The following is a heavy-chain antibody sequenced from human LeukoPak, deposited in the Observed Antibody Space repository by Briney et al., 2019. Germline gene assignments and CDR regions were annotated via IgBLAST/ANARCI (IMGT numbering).Heavy chain of an antibody. CDR1: GGTSSSYA. D-gene: IGHD6-13*01. CDR3: ARCMAAAPRFDP. J-gene: IGHJ5*02. CDR2: IIPIFGTA. V-gene: IGHV1-69*05. Sequence: GASVKVSCKASGGTSSSYAISWVRQAPGQGLEWMGGIIPIFGTANYAQKFQGRVTITTDESTSTAYMELSSLRSEDTAVYYCARCMAAAPRFDPWGQGTLVTVSS.